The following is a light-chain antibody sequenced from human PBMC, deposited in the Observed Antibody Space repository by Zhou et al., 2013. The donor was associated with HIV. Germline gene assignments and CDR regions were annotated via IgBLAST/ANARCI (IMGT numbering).Light chain of an antibody. CDR3: LQDHNWPFT. CDR2: GAS. CDR1: QGIRGD. Sequence: AIQMTQSPSSLSASVGDTVTITCRASQGIRGDLGWYQQKPGEAPKLLICGASSLQSGVPSRFRGSGSGTDFALTINSLQPEDFATYYCLQDHNWPFTFGPGTKVDVK. J-gene: IGKJ3*01. V-gene: IGKV1-6*01.